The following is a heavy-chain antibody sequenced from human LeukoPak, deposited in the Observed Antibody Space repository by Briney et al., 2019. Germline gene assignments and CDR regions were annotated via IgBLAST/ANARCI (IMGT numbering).Heavy chain of an antibody. J-gene: IGHJ4*02. D-gene: IGHD3-10*01. CDR2: ISSSGSTR. V-gene: IGHV3-48*03. CDR1: GFMFSSYE. Sequence: GGSLRLSCAASGFMFSSYEMNWVRQAPGKGLEWVSYISSSGSTRYYADSEKGRFTISRDNAKNPLYLQMNSLRAEDTAVYYCARPRGSGIYQHFDYWGQGTLVTVSS. CDR3: ARPRGSGIYQHFDY.